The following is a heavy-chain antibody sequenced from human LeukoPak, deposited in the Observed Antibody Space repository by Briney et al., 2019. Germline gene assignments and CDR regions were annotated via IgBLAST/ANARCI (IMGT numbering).Heavy chain of an antibody. V-gene: IGHV1-69*05. Sequence: SVKVSCKASGGTFSSYAISWVRQAPGQGLEWMGGIIPIFGTANYAQKFQGRVTITTDESTSTAYMELSSLRSEDTAVYYCARDPRRFDPFDYWGQGTLVTVSS. CDR3: ARDPRRFDPFDY. CDR1: GGTFSSYA. J-gene: IGHJ4*02. CDR2: IIPIFGTA.